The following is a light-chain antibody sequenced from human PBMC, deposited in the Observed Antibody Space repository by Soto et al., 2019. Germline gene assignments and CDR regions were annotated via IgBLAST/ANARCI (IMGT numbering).Light chain of an antibody. J-gene: IGKJ2*01. CDR2: LGS. Sequence: DIVMTQSPLSLPVTPGEPASISCRSSQSLLHSTGYNYLDWYLQKPGQSPQLLIYLGSNRASGVPDRCSGSGSGTDFTLKISRVEAEDVGVYYCMQSLQTPRTFGQGTKLEI. CDR3: MQSLQTPRT. V-gene: IGKV2-28*01. CDR1: QSLLHSTGYNY.